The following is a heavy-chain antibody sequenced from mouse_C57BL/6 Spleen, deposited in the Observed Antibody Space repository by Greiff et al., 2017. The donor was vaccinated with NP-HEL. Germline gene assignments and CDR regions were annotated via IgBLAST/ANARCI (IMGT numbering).Heavy chain of an antibody. D-gene: IGHD2-5*01. J-gene: IGHJ4*01. CDR3: TSGSNGWYYAMDY. CDR2: ISSGGDYI. V-gene: IGHV5-9-1*02. Sequence: EVKLVESGEGLVKPGGSLKLSCAASGFTFSSYAMSWVRQTPEKRLEWVAYISSGGDYIYYADNVKGRFTISSDNANNTLYLLMSSLKSEDTAIYYFTSGSNGWYYAMDYWGQGTSVTVSS. CDR1: GFTFSSYA.